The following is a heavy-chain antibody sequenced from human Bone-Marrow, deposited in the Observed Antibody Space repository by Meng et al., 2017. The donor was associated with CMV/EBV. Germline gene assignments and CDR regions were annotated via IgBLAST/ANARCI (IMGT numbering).Heavy chain of an antibody. CDR3: ARGEGTLAVAGITPRGS. Sequence: GESLMITCAASGSTFDEFGMSWVRQAPGKGLEWVSGINWNGVSTGHADSVKGRFTISRDNAKNSLYLQMNSLRAEDTALYSCARGEGTLAVAGITPRGSWGQGTMITVSS. CDR2: INWNGVST. D-gene: IGHD6-19*01. J-gene: IGHJ3*01. CDR1: GSTFDEFG. V-gene: IGHV3-20*04.